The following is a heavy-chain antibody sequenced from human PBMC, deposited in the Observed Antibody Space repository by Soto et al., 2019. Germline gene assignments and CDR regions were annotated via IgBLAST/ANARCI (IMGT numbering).Heavy chain of an antibody. Sequence: GGSLRLSCAASVFAFSSHPMSLVRQAREKGLERVSGISDGGDLTYNADSVKGRFTISGDNSKDTLYMQMNSLRAEDTAVYYWARRVIGSSRAFDIWGQGTMVTVSS. CDR1: VFAFSSHP. J-gene: IGHJ3*02. CDR2: ISDGGDLT. CDR3: ARRVIGSSRAFDI. V-gene: IGHV3-23*01. D-gene: IGHD3-10*01.